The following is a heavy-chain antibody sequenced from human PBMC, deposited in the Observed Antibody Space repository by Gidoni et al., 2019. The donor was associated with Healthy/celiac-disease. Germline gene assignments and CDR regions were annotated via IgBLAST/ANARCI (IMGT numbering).Heavy chain of an antibody. D-gene: IGHD5-18*01. J-gene: IGHJ3*02. V-gene: IGHV1-46*01. CDR3: ARGKVDTAMGYAFDI. Sequence: QVQLVQSGAEVKKPGASVKVSCQASGYTFPSYYMHWVRQAPGQGLEWMGIINPSGGSTSYAQKFQGRVTMTRDTSTSTVYMELSSLRSEDTAVYYCARGKVDTAMGYAFDIWGQGTMVTVSS. CDR2: INPSGGST. CDR1: GYTFPSYY.